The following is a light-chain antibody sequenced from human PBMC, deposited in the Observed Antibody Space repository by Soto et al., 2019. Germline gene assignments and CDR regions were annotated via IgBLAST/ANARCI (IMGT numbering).Light chain of an antibody. CDR2: GAS. Sequence: EIVMTQSPATLSASPGERATLSCRAGQSVSINLAWYQQKPGQAPSRLIYGASTRATGVPARFSGSGSGTEFTLTISSLQSEDFAVYYCQQYHKWPPATFGQGTRLEIK. V-gene: IGKV3-15*01. J-gene: IGKJ5*01. CDR1: QSVSIN. CDR3: QQYHKWPPAT.